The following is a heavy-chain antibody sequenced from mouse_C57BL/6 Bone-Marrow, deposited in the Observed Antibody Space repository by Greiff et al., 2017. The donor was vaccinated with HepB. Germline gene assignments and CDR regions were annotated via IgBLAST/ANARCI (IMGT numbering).Heavy chain of an antibody. D-gene: IGHD3-2*02. V-gene: IGHV5-6*01. CDR3: AREQLRLRGFAY. CDR2: ISSGGSYT. Sequence: EVQVVESGGDLVKPGGSLKLSCAASGFTFSSYGMSWVRQTPDKRLEWVATISSGGSYTYYPDSVKGRFTISRDNAKNTLYLQMSSLKSEDTAMYDCAREQLRLRGFAYWGQGTLVTVSA. CDR1: GFTFSSYG. J-gene: IGHJ3*01.